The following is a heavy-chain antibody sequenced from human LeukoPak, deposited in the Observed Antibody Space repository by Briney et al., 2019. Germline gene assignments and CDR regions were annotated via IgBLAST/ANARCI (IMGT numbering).Heavy chain of an antibody. J-gene: IGHJ4*02. CDR2: VKSKTDGGTT. CDR1: GFTFSNAW. V-gene: IGHV3-15*01. CDR3: TTETEYDILTGYSQSDY. D-gene: IGHD3-9*01. Sequence: GGSLRLSCAASGFTFSNAWMSWVRQAPGKGLEWVGRVKSKTDGGTTDYAAPVKGRFTISRDDSKNTLYQQMNSLKTEDTAVYYCTTETEYDILTGYSQSDYWGQGTLVTVSS.